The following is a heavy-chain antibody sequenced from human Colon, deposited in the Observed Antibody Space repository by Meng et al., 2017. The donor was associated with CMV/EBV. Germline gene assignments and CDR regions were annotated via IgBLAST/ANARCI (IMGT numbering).Heavy chain of an antibody. CDR2: IKEDGSEK. V-gene: IGHV3-7*01. CDR1: GFTFSNYW. J-gene: IGHJ6*02. CDR3: VREDLPPRRLDV. Sequence: GESLKISCVASGFTFSNYWMTWLRQAPGRGLELVAHIKEDGSEKYFVGSVKGRFTISRDNAKNSLYLQMNSLRAEDTAVYYCVREDLPPRRLDVWGQGTTVTVSS.